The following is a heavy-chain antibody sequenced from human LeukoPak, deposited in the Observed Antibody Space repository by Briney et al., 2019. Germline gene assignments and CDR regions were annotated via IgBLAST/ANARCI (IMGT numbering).Heavy chain of an antibody. CDR1: GFTFSAYT. Sequence: PGGSLRLSCATSGFTFSAYTMSWIRQAPGKGLEWLSHITNSDNTIYNADSVKGRFTISRDNAKNSLYLQMNSLRAEDTAVYYCARGRAAAGHFDLWGQGTLVTVSS. D-gene: IGHD6-13*01. J-gene: IGHJ4*02. V-gene: IGHV3-11*04. CDR3: ARGRAAAGHFDL. CDR2: ITNSDNTI.